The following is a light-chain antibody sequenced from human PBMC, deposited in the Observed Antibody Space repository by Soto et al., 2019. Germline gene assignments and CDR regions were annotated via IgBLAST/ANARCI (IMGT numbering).Light chain of an antibody. Sequence: EIVLTQSPATLSLSPGERATLSCRASQSVSSYLAWYQQKPGQAPRLLIYDASNRATGIPARFSGSGSGTDFTLTITGLEPEDFAVYYCQQYGNPPPITFGQGTRLEIK. CDR1: QSVSSY. J-gene: IGKJ5*01. V-gene: IGKV3-11*01. CDR2: DAS. CDR3: QQYGNPPPIT.